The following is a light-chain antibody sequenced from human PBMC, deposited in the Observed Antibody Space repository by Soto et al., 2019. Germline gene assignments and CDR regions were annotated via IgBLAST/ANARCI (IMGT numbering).Light chain of an antibody. J-gene: IGKJ4*01. Sequence: EIVMTQSPATLSMSPGERATLSCRASRNINRKLAWYQQKPGQAPRLLISGASTRATGIPARFSGSGSGTEVTLTISSLQSEDFAVYYCQQYYDYPPLIFGGGTKVEIK. CDR3: QQYYDYPPLI. V-gene: IGKV3-15*01. CDR1: RNINRK. CDR2: GAS.